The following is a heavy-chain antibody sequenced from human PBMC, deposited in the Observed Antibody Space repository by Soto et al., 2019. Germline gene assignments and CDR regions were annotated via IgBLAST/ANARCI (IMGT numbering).Heavy chain of an antibody. CDR1: GGSINSADYY. CDR3: ATHPYYDFYSGDYMDY. Sequence: QVQLQESGPGLVKPSQTLSLTCTVSGGSINSADYYWTWFRQAPGKGLEWLGYIYYSGSTYYNPSLKSRLTISIATSTNQFSLKLSSVTAADTAVYYCATHPYYDFYSGDYMDYWGQGTLITVSS. D-gene: IGHD3-3*01. V-gene: IGHV4-30-4*01. J-gene: IGHJ4*02. CDR2: IYYSGST.